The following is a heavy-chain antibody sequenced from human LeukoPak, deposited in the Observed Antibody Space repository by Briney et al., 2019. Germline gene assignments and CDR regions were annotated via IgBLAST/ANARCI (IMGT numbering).Heavy chain of an antibody. J-gene: IGHJ4*02. CDR3: ASVPAAITDEVFDY. V-gene: IGHV3-11*04. D-gene: IGHD2-2*02. CDR2: ISSSGSTI. Sequence: PGGSLRLSCAASGFTFSDYYMSWIRQAPGKGLEWVSYISSSGSTIYYADSVKGRFTISRDNAKNSLYLQMNSLRAEDTAVYYCASVPAAITDEVFDYWGQGTLVTVSS. CDR1: GFTFSDYY.